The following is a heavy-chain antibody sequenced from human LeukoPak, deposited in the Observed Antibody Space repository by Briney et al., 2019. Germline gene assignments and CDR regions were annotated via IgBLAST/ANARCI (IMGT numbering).Heavy chain of an antibody. V-gene: IGHV1-18*01. Sequence: GASVKVSCKASGYTFTSYGISWVRQAPGQGLEWMGWISAYNGNTNYAQKLQGRVTMTTDTSTSTAYMELRSLRSDDTAVYYCARVSDVVGATLPGDYWGQGTLVTVSS. CDR1: GYTFTSYG. CDR3: ARVSDVVGATLPGDY. CDR2: ISAYNGNT. J-gene: IGHJ4*02. D-gene: IGHD1-26*01.